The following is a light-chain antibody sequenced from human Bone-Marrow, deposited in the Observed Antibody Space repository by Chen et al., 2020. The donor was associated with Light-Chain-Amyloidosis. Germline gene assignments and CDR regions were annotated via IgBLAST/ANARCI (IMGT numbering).Light chain of an antibody. CDR1: QTISSNY. CDR3: QQYGTSPLT. CDR2: GSS. Sequence: EIVLTQSPVTLSLSPGEGANLSCGASQTISSNYLTWYQQKFGQAPRLLIYGSSSRATGIPDRFTGSGSGTDFTLTINRLEPEDFAMYYCQQYGTSPLTFGGGTKVEIK. V-gene: IGKV3-20*01. J-gene: IGKJ4*01.